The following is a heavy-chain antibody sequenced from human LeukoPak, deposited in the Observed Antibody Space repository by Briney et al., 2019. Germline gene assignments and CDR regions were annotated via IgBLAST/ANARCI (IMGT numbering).Heavy chain of an antibody. CDR2: IYYSGST. V-gene: IGHV4-39*07. CDR1: GGSISSSSYY. D-gene: IGHD6-13*01. CDR3: ASEYSSSWWGWFDP. Sequence: SETLSLTCTVSGGSISSSSYYWGWIRQPPGKGLEWIGSIYYSGSTYYNPSLKSRVTISVDTSKNQFSLKLSSVTAADTAVYYCASEYSSSWWGWFDPWGQGTLVTVSS. J-gene: IGHJ5*02.